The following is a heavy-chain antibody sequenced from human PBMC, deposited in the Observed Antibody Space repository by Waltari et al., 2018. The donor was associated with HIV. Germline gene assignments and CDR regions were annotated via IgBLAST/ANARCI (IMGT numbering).Heavy chain of an antibody. CDR3: ARGVTGATITPFDQ. CDR2: ISSEGRAT. D-gene: IGHD5-12*01. CDR1: GFTFSSFW. Sequence: EVQLVESGGGLVQPGGSQRLSCEASGFTFSSFWMHWVRQLPGKGLEWVARISSEGRATTYVDAVKGRFTVSRDNAKNTLSLQMNSLRAEDTAVYYCARGVTGATITPFDQWGQGTLVTVSS. J-gene: IGHJ4*02. V-gene: IGHV3-74*01.